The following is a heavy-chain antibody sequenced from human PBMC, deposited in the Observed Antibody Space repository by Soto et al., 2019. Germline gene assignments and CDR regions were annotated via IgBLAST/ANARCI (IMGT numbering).Heavy chain of an antibody. J-gene: IGHJ5*02. CDR3: VRGGSNYAS. Sequence: PGESLSLSCTASGFTFSDSWMTWVRQAPGKGLEWVARIKPDESEKKYADSVKGRFSISRDNAKNSMYLQMDSLRGEDTAVYYCVRGGSNYASWGQGTLVTVSS. CDR1: GFTFSDSW. CDR2: IKPDESEK. D-gene: IGHD4-4*01. V-gene: IGHV3-7*01.